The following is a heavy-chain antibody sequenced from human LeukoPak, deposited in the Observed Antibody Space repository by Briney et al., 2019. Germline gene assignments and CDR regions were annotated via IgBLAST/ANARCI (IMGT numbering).Heavy chain of an antibody. Sequence: PSETLSLTCAVYGGSFSGYYWSWIRQPPGKGLEWIGEINHSGSTNYNPSLKSRVTISVDTSKNQFSLKLSSVTAADTAVYYCARQLRPNYYYDSSRSRPWFDPWGQGTLVTVSS. CDR3: ARQLRPNYYYDSSRSRPWFDP. D-gene: IGHD3-22*01. V-gene: IGHV4-34*01. J-gene: IGHJ5*02. CDR1: GGSFSGYY. CDR2: INHSGST.